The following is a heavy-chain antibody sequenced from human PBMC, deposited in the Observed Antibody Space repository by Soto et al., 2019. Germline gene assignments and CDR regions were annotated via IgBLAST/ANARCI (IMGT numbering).Heavy chain of an antibody. J-gene: IGHJ4*02. Sequence: XGSLRLSCSAAGVALSSYAMSWVRQAPGKGLEWVSAVSGGGVSTYYADSVKGRFTISRDNSKNTLYLQVNSLRAEDTAVYYCAKDGYDSSGPIDNWGQGTLVTVSS. D-gene: IGHD3-22*01. CDR1: GVALSSYA. CDR3: AKDGYDSSGPIDN. CDR2: VSGGGVST. V-gene: IGHV3-23*01.